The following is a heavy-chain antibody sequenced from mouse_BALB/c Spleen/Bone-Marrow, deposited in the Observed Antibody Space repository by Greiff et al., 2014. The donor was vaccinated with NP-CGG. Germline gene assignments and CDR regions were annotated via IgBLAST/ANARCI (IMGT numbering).Heavy chain of an antibody. D-gene: IGHD1-1*01. CDR1: GYTFTEYI. Sequence: VQLQQSGAELVKPGASGKLSCKASGYTFTEYIIHWVRQRPGQGLEWIGWFYTGSGSIKYNEKVKDKAIMTADKSSSTVYMKLSRLTSEDSVVYFCARHEDTLRAWFAYWGQGTLVTVSA. CDR2: FYTGSGSI. CDR3: ARHEDTLRAWFAY. J-gene: IGHJ3*01. V-gene: IGHV1-62-2*01.